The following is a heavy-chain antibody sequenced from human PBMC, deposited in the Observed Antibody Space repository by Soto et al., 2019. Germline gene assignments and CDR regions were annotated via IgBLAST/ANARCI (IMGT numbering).Heavy chain of an antibody. D-gene: IGHD5-12*01. CDR1: GYSFTSYW. CDR3: ARDIVATIPYYYYGMDV. Sequence: PGESLKISCKGSGYSFTSYWISWVRQMPGKGLEWMGRIDPSDSYTNYSPSFQCHVTISADKSISTAYLQWSSLKASDTAMYYCARDIVATIPYYYYGMDVWGQGTTVTVSS. J-gene: IGHJ6*02. CDR2: IDPSDSYT. V-gene: IGHV5-10-1*01.